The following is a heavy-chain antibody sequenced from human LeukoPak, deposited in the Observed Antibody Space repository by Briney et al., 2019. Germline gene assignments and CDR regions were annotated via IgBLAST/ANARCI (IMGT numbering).Heavy chain of an antibody. Sequence: GGSLRLSCAASGFTFSSYAMSWVRQAPGKGLEWVSAISSSSSTIYYADSVKGRFTISRDNAKNSLYLQMNSLRDEDTAVYYCARDGGDGYNEGYFDYWGQGTLVTVSS. CDR3: ARDGGDGYNEGYFDY. CDR2: ISSSSSTI. J-gene: IGHJ4*02. V-gene: IGHV3-48*02. CDR1: GFTFSSYA. D-gene: IGHD5-24*01.